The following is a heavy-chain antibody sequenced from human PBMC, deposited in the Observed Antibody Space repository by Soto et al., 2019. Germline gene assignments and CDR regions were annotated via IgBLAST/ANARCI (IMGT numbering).Heavy chain of an antibody. V-gene: IGHV1-18*04. CDR1: GYTFTSYG. CDR3: ARGFEGKLDLGYYYYYGMDV. Sequence: ACVKCSCKASGYTFTSYGISWGRQAPGQWLEWMGWISAYNGNTNYAQKLQGRVTMTTDTSTSTAYMELRSLRSDDTAVYYCARGFEGKLDLGYYYYYGMDVWGQGTTVTVSS. D-gene: IGHD1-7*01. CDR2: ISAYNGNT. J-gene: IGHJ6*02.